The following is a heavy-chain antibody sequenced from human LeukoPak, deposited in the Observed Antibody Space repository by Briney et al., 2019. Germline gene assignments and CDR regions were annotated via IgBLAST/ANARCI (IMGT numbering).Heavy chain of an antibody. CDR2: IYNNEST. J-gene: IGHJ4*02. CDR1: GDAVYY. D-gene: IGHD3-16*01. Sequence: SETLSLTCTVSGDAVYYWNWIRQPAGKGLEWIGRIYNNESTWSNPSLKSRVSMSIDTSKNQFSLNLSSVTAADTAVYYCARLITAFQAFDSWGQGTLVTVSS. CDR3: ARLITAFQAFDS. V-gene: IGHV4-4*07.